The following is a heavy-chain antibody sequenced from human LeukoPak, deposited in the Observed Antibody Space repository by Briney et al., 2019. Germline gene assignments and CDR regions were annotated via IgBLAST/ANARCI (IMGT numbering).Heavy chain of an antibody. D-gene: IGHD3-3*01. CDR1: GGSISSGGYC. V-gene: IGHV4-31*03. J-gene: IGHJ5*02. Sequence: PSQTLSLTCTVSGGSISSGGYCWSWIRQHPGKGLEWIGYIYYSGSTYYNPSLKSRVTISVDTSKNQFSLQLSSVTAADTAVYYCARRRITIFGVVNFFDHWGQGTLVTVSS. CDR2: IYYSGST. CDR3: ARRRITIFGVVNFFDH.